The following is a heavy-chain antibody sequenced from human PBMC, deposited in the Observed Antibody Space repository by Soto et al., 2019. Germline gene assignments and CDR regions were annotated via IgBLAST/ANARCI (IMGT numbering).Heavy chain of an antibody. CDR3: ARATRTGTRWSWFDP. J-gene: IGHJ5*02. D-gene: IGHD1-7*01. CDR1: GGYFSGYY. V-gene: IGHV4-34*01. Sequence: PSETLSLTCAVYGGYFSGYYWSWIRQPPGKGLEWIGEINHSGSTNYNPSLKSRVTISVDTSKNQFSLKLSSVTAADTAVYYCARATRTGTRWSWFDPWGQGTLVTVSS. CDR2: INHSGST.